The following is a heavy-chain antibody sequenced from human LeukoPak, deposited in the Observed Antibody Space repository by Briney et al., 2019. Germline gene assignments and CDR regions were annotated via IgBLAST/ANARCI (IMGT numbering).Heavy chain of an antibody. V-gene: IGHV4-34*01. CDR3: ARVVGATLSAEIDDY. D-gene: IGHD1-26*01. J-gene: IGHJ4*02. Sequence: SSETLSLTCAVYGGSFSGYYWSWIRQPPGKGLEWIGEINHSGSTNYNPSLKSRVTISVDTSKNQFSLRLSSVTAADTAVYYCARVVGATLSAEIDDYWGRGTLVTVSS. CDR2: INHSGST. CDR1: GGSFSGYY.